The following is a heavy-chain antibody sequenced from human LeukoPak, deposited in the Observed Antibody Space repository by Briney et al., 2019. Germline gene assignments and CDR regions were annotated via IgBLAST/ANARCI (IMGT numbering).Heavy chain of an antibody. CDR3: ARGATGGNSAHFAS. J-gene: IGHJ4*02. CDR1: GGSISSGGYS. Sequence: PSQNLSLTCAVSGGSISSGGYSWSWVRQPPGKGLEWIGNIYYSGSTYYNPSLKSRLSISVDTSRNQFSLNLISVTAADTAVYFCARGATGGNSAHFASWGQGTLVTVSS. CDR2: IYYSGST. V-gene: IGHV4-30-4*07. D-gene: IGHD4-23*01.